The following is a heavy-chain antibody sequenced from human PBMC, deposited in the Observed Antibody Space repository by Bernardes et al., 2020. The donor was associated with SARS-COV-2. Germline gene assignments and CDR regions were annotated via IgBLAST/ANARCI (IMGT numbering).Heavy chain of an antibody. V-gene: IGHV3-23*01. CDR2: ISGSGGSP. CDR3: AKDWEGDGDYYYYGMDV. J-gene: IGHJ6*02. CDR1: GFSLSSDA. Sequence: GGVLRLSCASSGFSLSSDAMSLVPPAPGEGLGWVSAISGSGGSPYYAEPAKGRFTISRDNSKNTLYLQMNSLRAEDTAVYYCAKDWEGDGDYYYYGMDVWGQGTTVTVSS. D-gene: IGHD1-26*01.